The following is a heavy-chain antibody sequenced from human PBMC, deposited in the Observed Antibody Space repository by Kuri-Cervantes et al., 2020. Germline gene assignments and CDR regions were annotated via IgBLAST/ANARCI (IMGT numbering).Heavy chain of an antibody. CDR2: VWYDGSNK. J-gene: IGHJ3*02. CDR3: ARVDCRGYTCYVPSHGFDI. D-gene: IGHD2-15*01. Sequence: GESLKISCAASGFSFSTNGMHWVRQAPGKGLEWVAVVWYDGSNKYYADFVKGRFTISRDNSKNTLYLQMNSLRDEDTAVYYCARVDCRGYTCYVPSHGFDIWGQGTMVTVSS. CDR1: GFSFSTNG. V-gene: IGHV3-33*01.